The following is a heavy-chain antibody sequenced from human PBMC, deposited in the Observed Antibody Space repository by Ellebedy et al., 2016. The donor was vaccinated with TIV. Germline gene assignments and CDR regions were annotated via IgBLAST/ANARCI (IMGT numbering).Heavy chain of an antibody. J-gene: IGHJ4*02. V-gene: IGHV1-58*01. CDR1: GLTFTRSA. Sequence: AASVKVSCKASGLTFTRSAVQWVRQARGQRLEWIGWIVVGSGNTNYAQRFQERVTITRDMSTNTAYMELSSLRSEDTAMYDGGARYNWTNDYWGQGTLVTVSS. CDR3: GARYNWTNDY. CDR2: IVVGSGNT. D-gene: IGHD1/OR15-1a*01.